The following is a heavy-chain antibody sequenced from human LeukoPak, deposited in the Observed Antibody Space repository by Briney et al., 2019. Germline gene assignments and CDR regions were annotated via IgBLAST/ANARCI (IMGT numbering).Heavy chain of an antibody. Sequence: GRSLRLSCTASGFTFGDYAMSWVRQAPGKGLEWVGFIRSKAYGGTTEYAASVKGRFTISRDDSKSIAYLQMNSLKTEDTAVYYCARDPYYYDSSGDRSDWGQGTLVTVSS. CDR3: ARDPYYYDSSGDRSD. CDR2: IRSKAYGGTT. V-gene: IGHV3-49*04. J-gene: IGHJ4*02. CDR1: GFTFGDYA. D-gene: IGHD3-22*01.